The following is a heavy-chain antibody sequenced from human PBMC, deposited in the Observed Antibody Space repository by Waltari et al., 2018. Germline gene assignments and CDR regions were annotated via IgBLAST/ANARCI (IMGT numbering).Heavy chain of an antibody. CDR2: INHSGST. J-gene: IGHJ3*02. CDR1: GGSFSGYY. Sequence: QVQLQQWGAGLLKPSETLSLTCAVYGGSFSGYYWSWIRQPPGKGLEWIGEINHSGSTNSNPSLKSRVTISVDTSKNQFSLKLSSVTAADTAVYYCARRRRITIFGVVIMGMVDAFDIWGQGTMVTVSS. V-gene: IGHV4-34*01. D-gene: IGHD3-3*01. CDR3: ARRRRITIFGVVIMGMVDAFDI.